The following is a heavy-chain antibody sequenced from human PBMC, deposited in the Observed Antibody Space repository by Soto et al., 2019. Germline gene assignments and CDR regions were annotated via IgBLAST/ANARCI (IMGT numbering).Heavy chain of an antibody. J-gene: IGHJ6*04. CDR3: AKSSGSYSTHYGMDV. V-gene: IGHV3-23*01. D-gene: IGHD3-10*01. Sequence: GGALRLSGAASVCTGSSYARSWVRQAPGKGLEWVSAISGSGGSTYYADSVKGRFTISRDNSKNTLYLQMNSLRAEDTAVYYCAKSSGSYSTHYGMDVWGKGTTVTVSS. CDR2: ISGSGGST. CDR1: VCTGSSYA.